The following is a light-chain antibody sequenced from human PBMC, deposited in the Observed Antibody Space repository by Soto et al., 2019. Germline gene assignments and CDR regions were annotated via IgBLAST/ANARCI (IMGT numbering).Light chain of an antibody. CDR3: QQYNGYSRT. J-gene: IGKJ1*01. V-gene: IGKV1-5*01. Sequence: DIQMTQSPSTLSASVGDRVTITCRASQSISSWLAWYQQKPGKAPKLLIYDASSLESGVPSRFSGSGSGTEFTLTISSLQPDDFATYYCQQYNGYSRTFGQGTRWISN. CDR1: QSISSW. CDR2: DAS.